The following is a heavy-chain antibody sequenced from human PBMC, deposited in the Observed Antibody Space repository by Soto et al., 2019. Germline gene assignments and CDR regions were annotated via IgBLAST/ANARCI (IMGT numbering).Heavy chain of an antibody. Sequence: PGGSLRLSCTASGFTFGDYAMSWVRQAPGKGLEWVGFIRSKAYGGTTEYAASVKGRFTISRDDSKSIAYLQMNSLKTEDTAVYYCTRCGVWSGYYYFDYWGQGTLVTVSS. D-gene: IGHD3-3*01. CDR3: TRCGVWSGYYYFDY. V-gene: IGHV3-49*04. CDR1: GFTFGDYA. CDR2: IRSKAYGGTT. J-gene: IGHJ4*02.